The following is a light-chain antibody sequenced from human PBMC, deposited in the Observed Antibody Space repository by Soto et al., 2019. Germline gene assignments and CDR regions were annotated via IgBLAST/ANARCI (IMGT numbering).Light chain of an antibody. CDR3: QQRVNWPPLT. CDR1: QRISNY. V-gene: IGKV3-11*01. CDR2: DAS. J-gene: IGKJ4*01. Sequence: EIVLTQSPATLSLSPGERATLACRASQRISNYLAWYQQKPGQAPRLLIYDASHRATGIPARFSGSGSETDFTLTSSSLEPEDFAVYYCQQRVNWPPLTFGGGTRVEIK.